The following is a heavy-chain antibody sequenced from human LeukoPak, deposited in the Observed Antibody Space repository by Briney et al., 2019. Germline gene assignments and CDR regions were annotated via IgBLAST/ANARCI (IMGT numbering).Heavy chain of an antibody. CDR2: IYYSGST. J-gene: IGHJ6*03. V-gene: IGHV4-59*01. CDR3: ARGDHYYGSGSYQNTYYYYYMDV. D-gene: IGHD3-10*01. CDR1: GGSISSYY. Sequence: KPSETLSLTCTVSGGSISSYYWSWIRQPPGKGLEWIGYIYYSGSTNYNPSLKSRVTISVDTSKNQFSLKPSSVTAADTAVYYCARGDHYYGSGSYQNTYYYYYMDVWGKGTTVTISS.